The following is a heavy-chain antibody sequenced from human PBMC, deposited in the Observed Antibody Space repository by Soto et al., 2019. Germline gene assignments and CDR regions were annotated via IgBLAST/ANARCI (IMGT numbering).Heavy chain of an antibody. D-gene: IGHD3-10*01. CDR1: GFSLTTLGMS. Sequence: GSVPTLVNPTQTLTLTCSVSGFSLTTLGMSVSWVRQPPGKALEWLALINWEDDKYYSPSLETRLTISKDTSTNRVLLTMTNLGPADTATYYCVRGEVPSTMVMFFDYWGQGALVTVSS. J-gene: IGHJ4*02. V-gene: IGHV2-70*20. CDR3: VRGEVPSTMVMFFDY. CDR2: INWEDDK.